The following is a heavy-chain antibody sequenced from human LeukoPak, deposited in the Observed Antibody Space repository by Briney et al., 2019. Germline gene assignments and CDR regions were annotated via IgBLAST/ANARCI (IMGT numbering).Heavy chain of an antibody. V-gene: IGHV3-30*03. Sequence: QAGGSLRLSCAASGFTFSSYGMHWVRQAPGKGLEWVAVISYDGSNKYYADSVKGRFTISRDNSKNTLYLQMNSLRAEDTAVYYCARDADSSSWSMYYYYGMDVWGQGTTVTVSS. CDR1: GFTFSSYG. CDR2: ISYDGSNK. CDR3: ARDADSSSWSMYYYYGMDV. J-gene: IGHJ6*02. D-gene: IGHD6-13*01.